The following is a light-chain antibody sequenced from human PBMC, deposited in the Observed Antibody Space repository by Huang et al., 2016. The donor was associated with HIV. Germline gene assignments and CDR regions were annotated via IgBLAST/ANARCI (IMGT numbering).Light chain of an antibody. CDR3: QQYNDWPLT. CDR1: QSLSSQ. CDR2: GVS. Sequence: EIVMTQSPATLSVSPGERVTLSCRASQSLSSQLAWYQQKRGQAPRLLIYGVSTRAPDIPARFSGSGSGTDFTLTINSLQSEDVATYYCQQYNDWPLTFGQGTEVEIK. J-gene: IGKJ1*01. V-gene: IGKV3-15*01.